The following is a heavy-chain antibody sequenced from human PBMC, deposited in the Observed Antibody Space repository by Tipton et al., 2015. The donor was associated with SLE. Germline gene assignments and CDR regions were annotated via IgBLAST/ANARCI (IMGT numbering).Heavy chain of an antibody. V-gene: IGHV4-31*03. CDR2: IYYSGST. CDR3: ARVWVRGVIPYYFDY. CDR1: GGSISSGGYY. J-gene: IGHJ4*02. Sequence: TLSLTCTVSGGSISSGGYYWSWIRQHPGKGLEWIGYIYYSGSTYYNPFLKSRVTISVDTSKNQFSLKLSSVTAADTAVYYCARVWVRGVIPYYFDYWGQGTLVTVSS. D-gene: IGHD3-10*01.